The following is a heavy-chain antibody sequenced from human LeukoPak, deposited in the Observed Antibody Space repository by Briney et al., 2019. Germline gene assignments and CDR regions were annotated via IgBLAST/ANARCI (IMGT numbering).Heavy chain of an antibody. Sequence: ASVKVSCKAVGYAFTAYYIHWVRQAPGQGLEWMGTINPSSGSTSYAQKFQGGVTMTRDMSTSTVYMELSSLRSEDTAVYYCARGYDFWSAQEGFDPWGQGTLVTVSS. V-gene: IGHV1-46*01. J-gene: IGHJ5*02. D-gene: IGHD3-3*01. CDR3: ARGYDFWSAQEGFDP. CDR1: GYAFTAYY. CDR2: INPSSGST.